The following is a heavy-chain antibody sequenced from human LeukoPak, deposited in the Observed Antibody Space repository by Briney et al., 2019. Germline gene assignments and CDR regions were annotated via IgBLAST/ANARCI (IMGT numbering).Heavy chain of an antibody. Sequence: GGSLRLSCAASGFIFSDYWMHWVRHAPGKGLEWVSAISGSGSSTYYAGSVRGRFTTSRDNSKRTVYLQMNSLRVEDTAVYYCAPLAANIFDYWGQGTLVTASS. CDR3: APLAANIFDY. CDR1: GFIFSDYW. J-gene: IGHJ4*02. V-gene: IGHV3-23*01. CDR2: ISGSGSST. D-gene: IGHD6-25*01.